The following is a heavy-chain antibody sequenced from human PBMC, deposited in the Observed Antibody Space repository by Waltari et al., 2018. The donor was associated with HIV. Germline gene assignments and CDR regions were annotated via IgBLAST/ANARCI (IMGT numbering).Heavy chain of an antibody. D-gene: IGHD3-9*01. CDR2: MNPNSLNI. J-gene: IGHJ6*02. V-gene: IGHV1-8*01. CDR3: ARTIFLPGSTAGWYYGLDV. Sequence: VRQATGQGLEWVGWMNPNSLNIAFAQKFQGRITMTRNTSISTAYMELSGLSFEDTAVYYCARTIFLPGSTAGWYYGLDVWGQGTTVTVSS.